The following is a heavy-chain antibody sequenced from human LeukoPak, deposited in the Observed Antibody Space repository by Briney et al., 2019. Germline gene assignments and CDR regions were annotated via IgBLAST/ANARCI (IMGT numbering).Heavy chain of an antibody. D-gene: IGHD5-24*01. V-gene: IGHV4-59*01. CDR2: IYYSGST. Sequence: SETLSLTCTVSGGSISSYYWSWIRQPPGKGLEWIGYIYYSGSTNYNPSLKSRVTISVDTSKNQFSLKLSSVTAADTAVYYCARDRGDGYNRPYYYYGMDVWGQGTTVTVSS. CDR1: GGSISSYY. CDR3: ARDRGDGYNRPYYYYGMDV. J-gene: IGHJ6*02.